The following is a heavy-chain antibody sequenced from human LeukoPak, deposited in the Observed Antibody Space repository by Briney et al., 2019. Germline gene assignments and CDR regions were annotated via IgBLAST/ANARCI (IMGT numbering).Heavy chain of an antibody. CDR1: GYTLTSYG. J-gene: IGHJ4*02. Sequence: ASVKVSCKASGYTLTSYGISWVRQAPGQGLEWMGWISAYNGNTNYAQKLQGRVTMTTDTSTSTAYMELRSLRSDDTAVYYCARDPHVGYRSGWSDYWGQGTLVTVSS. CDR2: ISAYNGNT. D-gene: IGHD6-19*01. CDR3: ARDPHVGYRSGWSDY. V-gene: IGHV1-18*01.